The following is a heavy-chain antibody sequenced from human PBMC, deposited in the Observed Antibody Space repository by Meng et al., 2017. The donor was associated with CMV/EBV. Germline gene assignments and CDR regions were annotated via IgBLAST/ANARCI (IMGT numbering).Heavy chain of an antibody. D-gene: IGHD4-23*01. V-gene: IGHV1-69*01. CDR2: IIPIFGTA. CDR3: ARAGDYGGRGYFDY. Sequence: QGQVVPSGAEGKKPGSSVKGSCNASGGTFSSYAISWVRQAPGQGLEWMGGIIPIFGTANYAQKFQGRVTITADESTSTAYMELSSLRSEDTAVYYCARAGDYGGRGYFDYWGQGTLVTVAS. CDR1: GGTFSSYA. J-gene: IGHJ4*02.